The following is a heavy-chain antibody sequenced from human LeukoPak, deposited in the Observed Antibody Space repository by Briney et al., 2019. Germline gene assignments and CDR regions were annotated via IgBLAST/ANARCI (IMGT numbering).Heavy chain of an antibody. CDR3: ARGDYSNRFQH. V-gene: IGHV4-59*01. Sequence: KPSETLSLTCTVSGGSISSYYWSWIRQPPGKGLEWIGYIYYSGSTNYNPSLKSRVTISVDTSKNQFSLKLSSVTAADTAVYYCARGDYSNRFQHWGQGTLVTVSS. D-gene: IGHD4-11*01. CDR2: IYYSGST. J-gene: IGHJ1*01. CDR1: GGSISSYY.